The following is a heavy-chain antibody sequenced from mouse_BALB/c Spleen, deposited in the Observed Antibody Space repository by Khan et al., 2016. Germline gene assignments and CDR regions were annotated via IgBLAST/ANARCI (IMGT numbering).Heavy chain of an antibody. Sequence: QVQLQQSGAELMKPGASVKISCKATGYTFSSYWIEWVKQRPGHGLEWIGEILPGSDSTNYDEKFKGKATFTADTSSNTAYMQLSSLTSEDAAVYYCARSRLYFDYWGQGTPLTVSS. CDR2: ILPGSDST. CDR1: GYTFSSYW. V-gene: IGHV1-9*01. CDR3: ARSRLYFDY. J-gene: IGHJ2*01. D-gene: IGHD3-2*02.